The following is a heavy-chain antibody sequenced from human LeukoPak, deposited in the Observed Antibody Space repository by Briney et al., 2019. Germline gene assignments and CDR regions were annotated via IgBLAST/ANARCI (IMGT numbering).Heavy chain of an antibody. D-gene: IGHD1-26*01. V-gene: IGHV4-39*07. CDR1: GGSISTSSYY. CDR2: IYYSGST. J-gene: IGHJ4*02. CDR3: ARARSGSYPFDY. Sequence: PSETLSLTCTVSGGSISTSSYYWGWIRQPPGKGLECIGNIYYSGSTYYNPSLKSRVTTSVDTSKNQFSLKLSSVTAADTAVYYCARARSGSYPFDYWGQGTLVTVSS.